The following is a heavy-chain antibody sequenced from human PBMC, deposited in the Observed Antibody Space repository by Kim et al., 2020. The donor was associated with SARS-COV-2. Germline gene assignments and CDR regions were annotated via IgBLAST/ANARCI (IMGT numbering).Heavy chain of an antibody. CDR2: QDGSES. V-gene: IGHV3-7*01. CDR3: VTVTTY. Sequence: QDGSESKCADSVKGRFTISRDNVKNSLYLQMNRLGAEDTAVYFCVTVTTYWGQGTLVTVSS. D-gene: IGHD4-4*01. J-gene: IGHJ4*02.